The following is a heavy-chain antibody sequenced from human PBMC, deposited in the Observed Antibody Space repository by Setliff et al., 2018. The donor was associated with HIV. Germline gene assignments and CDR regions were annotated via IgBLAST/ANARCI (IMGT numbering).Heavy chain of an antibody. Sequence: PSETLSLTCTVSGGSISSYYWSWIRQPPGKGLEWIGYIYTSGSTNYNPSLKSRVTISLDTSKNQFSLKLSSLTATDTAVYYCARHLWFYYVAESYGYFDYWGQGSLVTVSS. CDR2: IYTSGST. CDR1: GGSISSYY. D-gene: IGHD3-10*01. CDR3: ARHLWFYYVAESYGYFDY. J-gene: IGHJ4*02. V-gene: IGHV4-4*09.